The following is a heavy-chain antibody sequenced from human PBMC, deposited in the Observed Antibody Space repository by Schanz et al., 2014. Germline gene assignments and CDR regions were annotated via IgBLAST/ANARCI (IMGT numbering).Heavy chain of an antibody. V-gene: IGHV1-69*04. D-gene: IGHD3-9*01. Sequence: QVQLVQSGAEVKKPGASVKVSCKASGGTFSSSTLTLVRQAPGQGLEWMGRIIPILDKTNYAQKFQGRVTMTADKSTSTVYMEVSGLRSEDTAVYYCAKVDRTRYYAMDVWGQGTTVTVS. J-gene: IGHJ6*02. CDR3: AKVDRTRYYAMDV. CDR1: GGTFSSST. CDR2: IIPILDKT.